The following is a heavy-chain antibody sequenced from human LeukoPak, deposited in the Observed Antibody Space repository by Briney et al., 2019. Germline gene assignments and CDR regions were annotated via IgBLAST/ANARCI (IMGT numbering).Heavy chain of an antibody. CDR2: ISGSGGST. J-gene: IGHJ4*02. CDR3: AKELAAAGLFDY. V-gene: IGHV3-23*01. Sequence: GASLRLSCAASGFTFSSYAMSWVGQPPGKGLDGVSAISGSGGSTYYADSVKGRFTISRDNSKNTLYLQMNSLRAEDTAVYYCAKELAAAGLFDYWGQGTLVTVS. D-gene: IGHD6-13*01. CDR1: GFTFSSYA.